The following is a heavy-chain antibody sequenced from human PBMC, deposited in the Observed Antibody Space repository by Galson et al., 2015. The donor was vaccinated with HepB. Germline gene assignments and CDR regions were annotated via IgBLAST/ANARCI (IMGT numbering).Heavy chain of an antibody. CDR1: GFKFDDYA. V-gene: IGHV3-9*01. CDR3: AREVAATLGLGGVFDY. CDR2: ISWNNTTR. Sequence: SLRLSCAGSGFKFDDYAMHWVRQVPGKGLEWVSGISWNNTTRGYADSVKGRVTVSRDNAKNSVSLQLNSLRDEDTALYFCAREVAATLGLGGVFDYWGRGTLVTVSS. J-gene: IGHJ4*02. D-gene: IGHD2-15*01.